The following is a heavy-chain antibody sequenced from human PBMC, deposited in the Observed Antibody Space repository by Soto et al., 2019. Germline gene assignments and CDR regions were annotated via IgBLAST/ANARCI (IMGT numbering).Heavy chain of an antibody. CDR1: GGISSNFA. J-gene: IGHJ4*02. CDR3: ATDRKSAYGSSSSYQVVPLDN. Sequence: QVQLVQSGAEVKKPGSSVNVSCKASGGISSNFAISWVRQAPGQGLEWMGQIIPMFGTPNYAQKFQGRLTITADESTNTAHMELSSLISEDTAMYYCATDRKSAYGSSSSYQVVPLDNWGQGTLVTVSS. V-gene: IGHV1-69*01. D-gene: IGHD2-2*01. CDR2: IIPMFGTP.